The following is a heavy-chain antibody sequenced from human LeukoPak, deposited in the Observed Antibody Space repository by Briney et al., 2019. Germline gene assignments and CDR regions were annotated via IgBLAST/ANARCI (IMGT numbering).Heavy chain of an antibody. J-gene: IGHJ4*02. CDR2: ISSDSSSI. D-gene: IGHD5-18*01. Sequence: GGSLRLSCAASGFTFNTYSMNWLRQAPGKGLEWVSYISSDSSSIHYADSVKGRFTISRDNAKNSLYLQMNSLRAEDTAVYYCAKGVDTAMQPIDYWGQGTLVTVSS. V-gene: IGHV3-48*01. CDR1: GFTFNTYS. CDR3: AKGVDTAMQPIDY.